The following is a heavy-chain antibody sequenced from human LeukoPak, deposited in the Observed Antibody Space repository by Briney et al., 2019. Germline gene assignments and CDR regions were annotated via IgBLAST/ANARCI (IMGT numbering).Heavy chain of an antibody. CDR2: ISSGGSTI. J-gene: IGHJ4*02. Sequence: GGSLRLSCAVSGFTFSDYYMSWIRQAPGKGLEWVSYISSGGSTISHADSVKGRFTISRDNAEDSLYLQMDSLRADDTAVYYCARDRGYTSFGFWGQGTLVAVSS. CDR1: GFTFSDYY. D-gene: IGHD5-18*01. V-gene: IGHV3-11*04. CDR3: ARDRGYTSFGF.